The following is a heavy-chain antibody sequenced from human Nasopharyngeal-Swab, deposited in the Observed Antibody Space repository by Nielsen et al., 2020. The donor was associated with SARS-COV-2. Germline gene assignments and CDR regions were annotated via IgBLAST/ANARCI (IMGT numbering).Heavy chain of an antibody. D-gene: IGHD2/OR15-2a*01. CDR3: AKDLRGPYFF. CDR2: IVGSGDISGSGGNT. CDR1: GFTFDDYA. V-gene: IGHV3-23*01. Sequence: GESLKISCAASGFTFDDYAMHWVRQAPGKGLKWVAAIVGSGDISGSGGNTYYADSVKGRFTISRDNSKNTLSLQMNSLRAEDTAVYYCAKDLRGPYFFWGQGTLVTVSS. J-gene: IGHJ4*02.